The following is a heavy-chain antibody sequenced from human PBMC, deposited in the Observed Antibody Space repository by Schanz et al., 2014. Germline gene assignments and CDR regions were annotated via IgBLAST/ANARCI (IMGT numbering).Heavy chain of an antibody. CDR2: TSTDGTKT. CDR3: TRDRGALINHNDALDL. CDR1: GFTFRGHA. D-gene: IGHD3-16*01. J-gene: IGHJ3*01. V-gene: IGHV3-30*04. Sequence: QVQLVESGGGVVQPGGSLRLSCVASGFTFRGHAMHWVRQAPGQGLEKVAVTSTDGTKTYYAASVRGRFTISRDNSKNTVYLQMNSLRSEDTAVYYCTRDRGALINHNDALDLWGQGTMVSVSS.